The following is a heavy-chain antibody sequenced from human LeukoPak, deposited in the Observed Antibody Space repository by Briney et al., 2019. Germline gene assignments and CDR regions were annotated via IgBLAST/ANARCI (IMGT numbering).Heavy chain of an antibody. J-gene: IGHJ5*02. CDR3: ARGYNPNWFDP. CDR2: IYHSGST. D-gene: IGHD1-14*01. Sequence: SETLSLTCTVSGGSISSSSYYWGWIRQPPGKGLEWIGYIYHSGSTYYNPSLKSRVTISVDRSKSQFSLKLSSVTAADTAVYYCARGYNPNWFDPWGQGTLVTVSS. CDR1: GGSISSSSYY. V-gene: IGHV4-30-2*01.